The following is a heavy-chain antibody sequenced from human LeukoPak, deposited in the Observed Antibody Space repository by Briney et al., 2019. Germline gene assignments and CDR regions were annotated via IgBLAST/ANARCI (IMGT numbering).Heavy chain of an antibody. V-gene: IGHV3-23*01. CDR1: GFTFSSYA. J-gene: IGHJ4*02. D-gene: IGHD3-10*01. CDR3: AKVGVLLWFGESLHFDY. CDR2: ISGSGGST. Sequence: GGSLRLSCAASGFTFSSYAMSWVRQAPGKGLEWVSAISGSGGSTYYADSVKGRFTISRDNSKNPLYLQMNSLRAEDTAVYYCAKVGVLLWFGESLHFDYWGQGTLVTVSS.